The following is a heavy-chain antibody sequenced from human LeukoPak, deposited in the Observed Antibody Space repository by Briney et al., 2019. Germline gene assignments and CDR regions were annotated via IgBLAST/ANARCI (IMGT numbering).Heavy chain of an antibody. CDR2: IYYSGST. J-gene: IGHJ4*02. Sequence: SETLSLTCTVSGGSISSYYWSWIRQPPGKGLEWIGHIYYSGSTNYNPSLKSRVTISVDTSKNQFSLKLSSVTAADTAVYYCARNRYSSSFFDYWGQGTLVTVSS. CDR3: ARNRYSSSFFDY. CDR1: GGSISSYY. D-gene: IGHD6-13*01. V-gene: IGHV4-59*01.